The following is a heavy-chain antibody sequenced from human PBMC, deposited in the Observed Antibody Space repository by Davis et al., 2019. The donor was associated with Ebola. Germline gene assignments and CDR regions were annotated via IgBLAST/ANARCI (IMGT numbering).Heavy chain of an antibody. J-gene: IGHJ6*02. V-gene: IGHV2-70*11. CDR1: GFSLRTSGMC. Sequence: SGPTLAKPTQILTLTCTFSGFSLRTSGMCVSWIRQPPGKALEWLARIDWDDDKYYSTSLKTRLTISKDTSKNQVVLTMTNMDPVDTATYYCARVYYYYGMDVWSQGTTVTVSS. CDR3: ARVYYYYGMDV. CDR2: IDWDDDK.